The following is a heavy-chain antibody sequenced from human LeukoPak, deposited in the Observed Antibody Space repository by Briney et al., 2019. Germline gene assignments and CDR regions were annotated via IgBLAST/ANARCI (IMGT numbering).Heavy chain of an antibody. V-gene: IGHV3-9*01. J-gene: IGHJ3*02. D-gene: IGHD6-13*01. CDR3: ARPQQQLVRGASDAFDT. CDR1: GFTFDDYA. CDR2: ISWNSGSI. Sequence: GGSLRLSCAASGFTFDDYAMHWVRQAPGKGLEWVSGISWNSGSIGYADSVKGRFTISRDNAKNSLYLQMNSLRAEDTAVYYCARPQQQLVRGASDAFDTWGQGTMVTVSS.